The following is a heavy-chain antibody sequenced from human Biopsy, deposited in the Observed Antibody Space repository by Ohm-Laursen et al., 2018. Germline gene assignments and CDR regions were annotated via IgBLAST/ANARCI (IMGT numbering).Heavy chain of an antibody. CDR3: ARGPHSGSHSCFDY. CDR2: INPSGSTT. D-gene: IGHD1-26*01. V-gene: IGHV1-46*01. Sequence: ASVKVSCKVSGFSFTGYYIHWVRQAPGQGLEWMGMINPSGSTTSYPQIFQGRVTMTRDTSKSTVYMELSSLRSADTAIYYCARGPHSGSHSCFDYWGRGTLVTVSS. J-gene: IGHJ4*02. CDR1: GFSFTGYY.